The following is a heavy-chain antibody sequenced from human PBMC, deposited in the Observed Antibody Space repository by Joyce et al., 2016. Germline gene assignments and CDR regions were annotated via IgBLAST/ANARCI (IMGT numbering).Heavy chain of an antibody. CDR3: AKRGYYYDRSGYYVLDY. CDR2: ISSSSGNT. J-gene: IGHJ4*02. V-gene: IGHV3-23*01. CDR1: GFTFNSYA. Sequence: EVQLLESGGGLEEPGGSMRLSCVASGFTFNSYAMTGVRQAQGKGLEWVSGISSSSGNTHDADSVKGRFTISRDNSKNTLYLYMNSLRAEDTAVYYCAKRGYYYDRSGYYVLDYWGQGTLVTVSS. D-gene: IGHD3-22*01.